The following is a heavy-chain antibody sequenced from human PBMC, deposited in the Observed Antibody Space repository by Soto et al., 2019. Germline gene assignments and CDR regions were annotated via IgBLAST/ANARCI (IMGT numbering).Heavy chain of an antibody. Sequence: SETLYLTCAVYGGSFSGYYWSWIRQPPGKGLEWIGEINHSGSTNYNPSLKSRVTISVDTSKNQFSLKLSSVTAADTAVYYCARGRSIAARPGWFDPWGQGTLVTVSS. CDR3: ARGRSIAARPGWFDP. V-gene: IGHV4-34*01. J-gene: IGHJ5*02. CDR1: GGSFSGYY. D-gene: IGHD6-6*01. CDR2: INHSGST.